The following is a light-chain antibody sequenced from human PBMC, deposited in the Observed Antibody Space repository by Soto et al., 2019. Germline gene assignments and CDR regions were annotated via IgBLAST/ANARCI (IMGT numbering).Light chain of an antibody. CDR1: SSDVANYNS. CDR2: DVI. Sequence: QSALTQPASVSGSPGQSITISCTGSSSDVANYNSVSWYQQHPGKVPKLVIYDVIHRPSGISNRFSGSKSGNTASLTVSGLQAEDEADYYCGSYAGSTNYVFGTGTKLTVL. CDR3: GSYAGSTNYV. J-gene: IGLJ1*01. V-gene: IGLV2-14*03.